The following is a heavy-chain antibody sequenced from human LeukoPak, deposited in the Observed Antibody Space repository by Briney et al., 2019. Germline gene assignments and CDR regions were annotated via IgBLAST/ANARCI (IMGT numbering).Heavy chain of an antibody. J-gene: IGHJ6*03. D-gene: IGHD1-26*01. V-gene: IGHV3-9*01. CDR3: AKTAGGSRENYYYMDV. CDR1: GFTFDDYA. Sequence: PGRSLRFSCAASGFTFDDYAMHWVRQAPGKGLEWVSGISWNSGSIGYADSVKGRFTISRDNAKNSLYLQMNSLRAEDTALYYCAKTAGGSRENYYYMDVWGKGTTVTVSS. CDR2: ISWNSGSI.